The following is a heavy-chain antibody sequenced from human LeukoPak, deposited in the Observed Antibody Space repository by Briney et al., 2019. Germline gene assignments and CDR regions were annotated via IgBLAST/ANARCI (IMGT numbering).Heavy chain of an antibody. D-gene: IGHD2-15*01. CDR2: ISGSGGST. CDR3: AKAGGYCSGGSCFYYYYMDV. V-gene: IGHV3-23*01. CDR1: GFTFSSYA. Sequence: GGSLRLSCAASGFTFSSYAMSWVRQAPGKGLEWVSAISGSGGSTYYAGSVKGRFTISRDNSKNTLYLQMNSLRAEDTAVYYCAKAGGYCSGGSCFYYYYMDVWGKGTTVTVSS. J-gene: IGHJ6*03.